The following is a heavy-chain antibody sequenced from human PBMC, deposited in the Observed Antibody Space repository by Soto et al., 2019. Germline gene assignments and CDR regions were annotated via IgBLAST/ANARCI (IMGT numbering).Heavy chain of an antibody. J-gene: IGHJ4*02. V-gene: IGHV1-69*13. Sequence: SVKVSCKASGGTVSNSAISWLRQAPGQGLEWMGGIIPIFGPAIYARKFRGRVTITADESSSTAYMELSTVRSEDTAVYYCGRGSSWTKVEYWGQGTLVTVSS. CDR1: GGTVSNSA. CDR3: GRGSSWTKVEY. D-gene: IGHD2-15*01. CDR2: IIPIFGPA.